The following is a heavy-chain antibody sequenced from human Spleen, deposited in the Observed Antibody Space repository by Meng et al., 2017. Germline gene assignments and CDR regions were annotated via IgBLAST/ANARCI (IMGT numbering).Heavy chain of an antibody. Sequence: QPQLQESGQGLVKPSQTLSLTCTFAGGSISSDDYYWSWIRQPPGKGLEWIGYILYSGSTYYNPSLKSRVTISEDTSKNQFSLKLSSVTAADTAVYYCARSGYCGGDCYAFDYWGQGTLVTVSS. CDR1: GGSISSDDYY. J-gene: IGHJ4*02. D-gene: IGHD2-21*02. CDR3: ARSGYCGGDCYAFDY. CDR2: ILYSGST. V-gene: IGHV4-30-4*01.